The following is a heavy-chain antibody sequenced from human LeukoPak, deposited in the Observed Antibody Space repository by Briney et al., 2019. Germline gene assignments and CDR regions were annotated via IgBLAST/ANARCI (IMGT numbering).Heavy chain of an antibody. CDR1: GYIFTNYY. V-gene: IGHV1-46*01. Sequence: ASVKVSCKASGYIFTNYYTHWVRQAPGQGLEWMGIINTSGGTTTYAQKFQGRVTVTRDTSTTTVYMELSSLRSEDTAVYYCAREAWGRSYFDYWGQGALVTVSS. CDR3: AREAWGRSYFDY. CDR2: INTSGGTT. J-gene: IGHJ4*02. D-gene: IGHD3-16*01.